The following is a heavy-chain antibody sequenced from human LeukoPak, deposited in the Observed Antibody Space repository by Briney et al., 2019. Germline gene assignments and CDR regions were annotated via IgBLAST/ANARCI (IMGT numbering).Heavy chain of an antibody. Sequence: SETLSLTCAVYGGSFSGYYWSWIRQPPGKGLEWIGEINHSGSTNYNPSLKSRVTISVDTSKNQFSLKLSSVTAADTAVYYCARLTLRDYDFWSGYYTPYYFGYWGQGTLVTVSS. D-gene: IGHD3-3*01. J-gene: IGHJ4*02. V-gene: IGHV4-34*01. CDR1: GGSFSGYY. CDR3: ARLTLRDYDFWSGYYTPYYFGY. CDR2: INHSGST.